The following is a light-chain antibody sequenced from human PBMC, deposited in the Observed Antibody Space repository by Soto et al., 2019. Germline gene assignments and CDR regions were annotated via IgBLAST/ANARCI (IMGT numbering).Light chain of an antibody. Sequence: YELTQPPSVSVAPGKTARITCGGNNIGSKSVHWYQQKPGQAPVLVIYYDTDRPSGIPERFSGSNSGNTATLTISRVEAGDEADYYCQVWDSSSDHVVFGGGTKLTVL. CDR3: QVWDSSSDHVV. J-gene: IGLJ2*01. CDR1: NIGSKS. CDR2: YDT. V-gene: IGLV3-21*04.